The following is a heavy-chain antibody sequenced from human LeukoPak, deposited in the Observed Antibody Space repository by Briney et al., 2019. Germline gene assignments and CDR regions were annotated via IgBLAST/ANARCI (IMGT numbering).Heavy chain of an antibody. V-gene: IGHV1-18*01. CDR3: ARVEIITMVRGVIPSGGDY. Sequence: ASVEVSCKASGYTFTSYGISWVRQAPGQGLEWMGWISAYNGNTNYAQKLQGRVTMTTDTSTSTAYMELRSLRSDDTAVYYCARVEIITMVRGVIPSGGDYWGQGTLVTVSS. CDR2: ISAYNGNT. CDR1: GYTFTSYG. J-gene: IGHJ4*02. D-gene: IGHD3-10*01.